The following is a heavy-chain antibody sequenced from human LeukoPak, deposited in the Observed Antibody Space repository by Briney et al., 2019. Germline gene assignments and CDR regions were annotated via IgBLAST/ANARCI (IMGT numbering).Heavy chain of an antibody. V-gene: IGHV1-18*01. CDR1: GYTFTSYG. CDR2: ISAYNGNT. D-gene: IGHD3-10*01. Sequence: ASVKVSCKASGYTFTSYGISWVRQAPGQGFEWMGWISAYNGNTNYAQKLQGRVTMTTDTSTSTAYMELRSLRSDDTAVYYCARDPPMVRGGRYYYMDVWGKGTTVTVSS. J-gene: IGHJ6*03. CDR3: ARDPPMVRGGRYYYMDV.